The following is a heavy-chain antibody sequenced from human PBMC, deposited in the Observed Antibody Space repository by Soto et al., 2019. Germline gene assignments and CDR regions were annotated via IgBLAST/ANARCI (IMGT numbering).Heavy chain of an antibody. V-gene: IGHV3-43D*04. J-gene: IGHJ4*02. Sequence: PGGSLRLSCAASGFTFDEYAMHWVRQAPGKGLEWVSLISWDGSSRYYADSVKGRFTISRDNSKYSLYLQMNSLRAEDTALYYCAKDISRGPTKNYDFWSGPDYWGQGTLVTVSS. CDR1: GFTFDEYA. CDR2: ISWDGSSR. D-gene: IGHD3-3*01. CDR3: AKDISRGPTKNYDFWSGPDY.